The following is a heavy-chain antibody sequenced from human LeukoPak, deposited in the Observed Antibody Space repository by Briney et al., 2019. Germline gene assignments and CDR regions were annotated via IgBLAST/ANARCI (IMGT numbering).Heavy chain of an antibody. CDR1: GGSISSGSYY. Sequence: PSETLSLTCTVSGGSISSGSYYWSWIRQPAGKGLEWIGRIYTSGSTNYNPSLKSRVTMSVDTSKSQFSLKLSSVTAADTAVYYCARELVYYYDSSANWFDPWGQGTLVTVSS. CDR3: ARELVYYYDSSANWFDP. V-gene: IGHV4-61*02. CDR2: IYTSGST. J-gene: IGHJ5*02. D-gene: IGHD3-22*01.